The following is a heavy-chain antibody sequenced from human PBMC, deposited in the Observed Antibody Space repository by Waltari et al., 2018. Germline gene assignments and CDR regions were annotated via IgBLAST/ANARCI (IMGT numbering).Heavy chain of an antibody. CDR3: AREDGSGSYYFDY. V-gene: IGHV3-53*02. CDR2: IYSGGST. J-gene: IGHJ4*02. D-gene: IGHD3-10*01. CDR1: GFTVSSNY. Sequence: EVQLVETGGGLIQPGGSLRLSCAASGFTVSSNYLSWVRQAPGKGLEWVSVIYSGGSTYYADSVKGRFTISRDNSKNTLYLQMNSLRAEDTAVYYCAREDGSGSYYFDYWGQGTLVTSPQ.